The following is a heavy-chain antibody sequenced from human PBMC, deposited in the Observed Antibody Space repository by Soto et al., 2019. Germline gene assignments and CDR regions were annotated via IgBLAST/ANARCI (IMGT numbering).Heavy chain of an antibody. J-gene: IGHJ3*01. CDR1: VFTSSG. Sequence: QDQLVQSGAEVKKPGASVKVSCKDSVFTSSGISWVRQAPGQRLEWMGWISTHNGNTIYAQKFQVRVIMTMDTSTTTLYMEFRSMRPYVTAVYLWAREGILGLFDAYYLWGQVTIVTVSS. CDR3: AREGILGLFDAYYL. D-gene: IGHD3-3*01. CDR2: ISTHNGNT. V-gene: IGHV1-18*04.